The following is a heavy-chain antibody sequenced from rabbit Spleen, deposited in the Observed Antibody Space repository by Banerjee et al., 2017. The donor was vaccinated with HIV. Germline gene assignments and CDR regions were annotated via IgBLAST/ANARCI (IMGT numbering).Heavy chain of an antibody. CDR1: GFSFSSRYY. V-gene: IGHV1S40*01. CDR3: VRGASSSGYYSL. CDR2: IYAAKGST. Sequence: QSLEESGGDLVKPGASLTLTCTASGFSFSSRYYMCWVRQAPGKGLEWIGIIYAAKGSTDYARWVNGRFTISSHNAQNTLYLQLNSLTAADTATYFCVRGASSSGYYSLWGQGTLVTVS. D-gene: IGHD1-1*01. J-gene: IGHJ3*01.